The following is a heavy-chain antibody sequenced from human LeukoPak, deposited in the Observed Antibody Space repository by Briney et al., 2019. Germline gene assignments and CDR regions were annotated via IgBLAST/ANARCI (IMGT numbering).Heavy chain of an antibody. CDR1: GGSFSGYY. Sequence: SETLSLTCAVYGGSFSGYYWSWIRQPPGKGLEWIGEINHSGSTNCNPSLKSRVTISVDTSKNQFSLKLSSVTAADTAVYYCARGLNIVVVRGSYYMDVWGKGTTVTVSS. V-gene: IGHV4-34*01. CDR2: INHSGST. CDR3: ARGLNIVVVRGSYYMDV. J-gene: IGHJ6*03. D-gene: IGHD2-2*01.